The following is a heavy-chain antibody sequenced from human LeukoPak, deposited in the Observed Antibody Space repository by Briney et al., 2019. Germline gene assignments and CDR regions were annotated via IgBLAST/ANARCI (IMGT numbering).Heavy chain of an antibody. D-gene: IGHD5-24*01. Sequence: SETLCLTCAVSGYSISSGYYWGWIRQPPGKGLEWIGSIYHSGSTYYNPSLKSRVTISVDTSKNQFSLKLSSVTAADTAVYYCARVGVATRGAFDIWGQGTMVTVSS. CDR3: ARVGVATRGAFDI. CDR2: IYHSGST. CDR1: GYSISSGYY. V-gene: IGHV4-38-2*01. J-gene: IGHJ3*02.